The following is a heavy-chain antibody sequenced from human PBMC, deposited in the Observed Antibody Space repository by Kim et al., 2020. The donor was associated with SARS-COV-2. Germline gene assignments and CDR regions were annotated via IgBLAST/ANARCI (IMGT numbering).Heavy chain of an antibody. CDR1: GFTFSNAW. CDR3: TTDGRFLEWLLSGIWYY. V-gene: IGHV3-15*01. D-gene: IGHD3-3*01. J-gene: IGHJ4*02. CDR2: IKSKTDGGTT. Sequence: GGSLRLSCAASGFTFSNAWMSWVRQAPGKGLEWVGRIKSKTDGGTTDYAAPVKGRFTISRDDSKNTLYLQMNSLKTEDTAVYYCTTDGRFLEWLLSGIWYYWGQGTLVTVSS.